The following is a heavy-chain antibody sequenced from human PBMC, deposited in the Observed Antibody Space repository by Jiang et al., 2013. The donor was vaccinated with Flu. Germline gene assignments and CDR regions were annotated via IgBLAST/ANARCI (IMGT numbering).Heavy chain of an antibody. CDR3: ARHNGYRAFDY. CDR1: GGSISSYY. J-gene: IGHJ4*02. V-gene: IGHV4-59*08. CDR2: IYYSGST. D-gene: IGHD3-16*02. Sequence: LLKPSETLSLTCTVSGGSISSYYWSWIRQPPGKGLEWIGYIYYSGSTNYNPSLKSRVTISVDTSKNQFSLKLSSVTAADTAVYYCARHNGYRAFDYWGQGTLVTVSS.